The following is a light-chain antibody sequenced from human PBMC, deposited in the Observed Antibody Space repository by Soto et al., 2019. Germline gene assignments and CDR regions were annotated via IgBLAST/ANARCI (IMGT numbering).Light chain of an antibody. CDR1: SSDIGAYDH. Sequence: QSVLTQPASVSGSRVQSITISCSGTSSDIGAYDHVAWFQQFPGKTPKLVIYSVSNRPSGVSYRFSGSKSGNTASLTISGLQADDEADYYCISYTVSRSYVFGPGTKVTVL. CDR3: ISYTVSRSYV. J-gene: IGLJ1*01. V-gene: IGLV2-14*01. CDR2: SVS.